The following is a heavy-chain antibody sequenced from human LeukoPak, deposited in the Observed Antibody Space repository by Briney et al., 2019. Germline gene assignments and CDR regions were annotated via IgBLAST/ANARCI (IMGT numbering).Heavy chain of an antibody. V-gene: IGHV1-18*01. CDR3: ARAGSSWYSLLDN. D-gene: IGHD6-13*01. J-gene: IGHJ4*02. CDR2: ISTYNGNT. CDR1: GYTFTGYG. Sequence: ASVKVSCKASGYTFTGYGISWVRQAPGQGLEWMGWISTYNGNTNYAQNLQGRVTMTTDTSTSTAYMELRSLRSDDTAVYYCARAGSSWYSLLDNWGQGTLVTVSS.